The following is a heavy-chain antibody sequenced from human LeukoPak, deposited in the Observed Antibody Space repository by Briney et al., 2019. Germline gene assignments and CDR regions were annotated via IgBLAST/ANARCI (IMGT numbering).Heavy chain of an antibody. D-gene: IGHD3-3*01. V-gene: IGHV3-7*05. J-gene: IGHJ4*02. CDR2: IKQDGSEK. Sequence: GGSLRLSCAASGFTYSKYWMTWVRQAPGKGLEWVAKIKQDGSEKDYVDSVKGRFTISRDNAKNSLYLQMNSLRVEDTALYYCAKLGYDFYFEYWGQGTLVTVSS. CDR1: GFTYSKYW. CDR3: AKLGYDFYFEY.